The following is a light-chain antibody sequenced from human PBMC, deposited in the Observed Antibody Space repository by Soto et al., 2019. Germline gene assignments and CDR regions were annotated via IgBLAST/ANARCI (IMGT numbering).Light chain of an antibody. CDR3: QQYGSSPPTLT. CDR1: QSVGSTF. Sequence: EIVLTQSPGTLSLSPGERATLSCRASQSVGSTFLAWYQQKPGQAPRLLIYDASSRATGIPDRFSGSWSGTDFSLIISRLEPEDFAVYYCQQYGSSPPTLTFGGGTKVEIK. CDR2: DAS. V-gene: IGKV3-20*01. J-gene: IGKJ4*01.